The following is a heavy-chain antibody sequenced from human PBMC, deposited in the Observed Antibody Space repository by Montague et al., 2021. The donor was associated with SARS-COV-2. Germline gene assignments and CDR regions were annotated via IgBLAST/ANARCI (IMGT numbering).Heavy chain of an antibody. J-gene: IGHJ5*01. CDR1: GDSINNVNYF. CDR3: ARVSGYGSGSSFNWFDS. CDR2: VYISGST. D-gene: IGHD3-10*01. Sequence: TLSLTCSVFGDSINNVNYFWSWIRQPAGEGLEWIGRVYISGSTDYNPSLKSRVTMLLDKSANELTLQVTSVTAADTAVYYCARVSGYGSGSSFNWFDSWGQGLVVTASS. V-gene: IGHV4-61*02.